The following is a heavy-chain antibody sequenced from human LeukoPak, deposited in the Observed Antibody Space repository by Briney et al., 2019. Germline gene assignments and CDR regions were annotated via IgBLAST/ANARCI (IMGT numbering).Heavy chain of an antibody. V-gene: IGHV3-43*02. CDR1: GFTFYDYA. J-gene: IGHJ6*02. CDR2: ISGDGGST. Sequence: GGSLRLSCAASGFTFYDYAMHWVRQAPGKGLEWVSLISGDGGSTYYADSVKGRFTISRDNSKNSLYLQMNSLRTEDTALYYCATRGYGSGSYSRYYYGMDVWGQGTTVTVSS. D-gene: IGHD3-10*01. CDR3: ATRGYGSGSYSRYYYGMDV.